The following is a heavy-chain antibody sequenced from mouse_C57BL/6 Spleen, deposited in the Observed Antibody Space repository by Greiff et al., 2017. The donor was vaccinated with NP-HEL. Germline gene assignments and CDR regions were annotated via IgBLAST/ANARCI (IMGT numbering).Heavy chain of an antibody. V-gene: IGHV1-18*01. Sequence: VQLQQSGPELVKPGASVKIPCKASGYTFTDYNMDWVKQSHGKSLEWIGDINPNNGGPIYNQKFKGKATLTVDKSSSTAYMELRSLTSEDTAVYYCARADYYGSSWYFDVWGTGTTVTVSS. CDR1: GYTFTDYN. CDR2: INPNNGGP. CDR3: ARADYYGSSWYFDV. J-gene: IGHJ1*03. D-gene: IGHD1-1*01.